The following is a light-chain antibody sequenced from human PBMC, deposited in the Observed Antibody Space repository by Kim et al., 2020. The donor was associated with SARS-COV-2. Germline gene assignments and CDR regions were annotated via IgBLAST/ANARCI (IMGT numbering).Light chain of an antibody. V-gene: IGLV4-69*01. Sequence: SVKLTWTLSSGHSSDTSAWHQQQPEKGPRFLMKVNIDGRHTKGDGIPDRFSGSSSGAERYLTISSLQSEDEADYYCQTWGTGTVVVFGGGTQLTVL. CDR2: VNIDGRH. J-gene: IGLJ2*01. CDR3: QTWGTGTVVV. CDR1: SGHSSDT.